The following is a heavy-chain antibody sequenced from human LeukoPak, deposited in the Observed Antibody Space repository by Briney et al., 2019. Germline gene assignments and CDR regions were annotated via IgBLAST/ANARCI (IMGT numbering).Heavy chain of an antibody. CDR1: GFSFSDYH. CDR2: ITFSGRTI. J-gene: IGHJ5*02. V-gene: IGHV3-11*01. CDR3: ARLGSSWPNWFDP. D-gene: IGHD6-13*01. Sequence: GGSLRLSCAASGFSFSDYHMIGIRQPPGKGLEGVSYITFSGRTIHYADSVKGRFTISRDNARSSLYLQMNSLRAEDTAVYYCARLGSSWPNWFDPWGQGTLVTVSS.